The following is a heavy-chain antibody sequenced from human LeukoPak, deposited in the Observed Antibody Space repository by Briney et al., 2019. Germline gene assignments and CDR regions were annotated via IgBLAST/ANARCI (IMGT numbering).Heavy chain of an antibody. J-gene: IGHJ4*02. D-gene: IGHD6-19*01. CDR3: SRSSYPYYFDY. V-gene: IGHV3-74*01. CDR2: VNNDGSST. CDR1: GFSFSSYW. Sequence: GGSLRLSCGASGFSFSSYWMHWVRQAPGKWLMWVSRVNNDGSSTTYADSVEGRFTISRDNARNTLYLQMNSLRAEDTAVYYCSRSSYPYYFDYWGQGTLVTVSS.